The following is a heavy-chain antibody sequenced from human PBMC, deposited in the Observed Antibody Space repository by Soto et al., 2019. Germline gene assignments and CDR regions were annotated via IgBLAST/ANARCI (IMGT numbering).Heavy chain of an antibody. Sequence: EVQLLESGGGLVQPGGSLRLSCAASGFTFSTYAMSWVRQAPGKGLDWVSAISGSGGSTYYADSVQGRFTISRDNSKNTLYLQMNSLRAEDTAVYYCARADFDYGDYPGARYYYYYGMDVWGQGTTVTVSS. CDR2: ISGSGGST. V-gene: IGHV3-23*01. D-gene: IGHD4-17*01. CDR3: ARADFDYGDYPGARYYYYYGMDV. CDR1: GFTFSTYA. J-gene: IGHJ6*02.